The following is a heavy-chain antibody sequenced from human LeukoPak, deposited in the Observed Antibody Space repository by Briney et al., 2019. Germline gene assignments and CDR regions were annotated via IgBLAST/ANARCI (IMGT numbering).Heavy chain of an antibody. J-gene: IGHJ4*02. V-gene: IGHV3-53*01. Sequence: GGSLRLSCAASGFTVSSNYMSWVRQAPGKGLEWVSLIYSGGSTYYANSVKGRFTISRDTSQNTLYLQMNSLRAEDTAVYYCAREVPASGLGYFDYWGQGTLVTVSS. CDR2: IYSGGST. CDR3: AREVPASGLGYFDY. CDR1: GFTVSSNY. D-gene: IGHD3-16*01.